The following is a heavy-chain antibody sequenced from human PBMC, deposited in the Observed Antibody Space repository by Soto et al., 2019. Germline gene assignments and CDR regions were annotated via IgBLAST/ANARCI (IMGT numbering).Heavy chain of an antibody. J-gene: IGHJ4*02. V-gene: IGHV1-2*02. CDR3: ARDPGAFGEVWDI. CDR2: MNPNTGDT. Sequence: QVRLVQSGAEVKRPGASVKVSCKASGYTFTGYYMYWVRQAPGQGLEWVGWMNPNTGDTNYAQRFQGRVTMTRDTSISTAYMDLSRLTSDDTDVYYCARDPGAFGEVWDIWGQGTLVTVSS. CDR1: GYTFTGYY. D-gene: IGHD3-10*01.